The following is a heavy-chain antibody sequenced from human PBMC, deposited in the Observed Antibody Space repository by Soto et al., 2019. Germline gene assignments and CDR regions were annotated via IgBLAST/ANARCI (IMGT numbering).Heavy chain of an antibody. CDR3: ARGPRGNTGDY. D-gene: IGHD3-16*01. V-gene: IGHV1-8*02. CDR2: MNPNIGNT. J-gene: IGHJ4*02. Sequence: ASVKVSCKASGGTLSSYAISWVRQAPGQGLEWMGWMNPNIGNTGYAQKFQGRVTMTRNTSISTAYMELSSLRSEDTAVYYCARGPRGNTGDYWGQGTLVTVSS. CDR1: GGTLSSYA.